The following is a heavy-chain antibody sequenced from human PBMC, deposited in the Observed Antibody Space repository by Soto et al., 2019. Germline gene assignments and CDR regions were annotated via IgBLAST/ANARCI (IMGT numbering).Heavy chain of an antibody. J-gene: IGHJ4*02. D-gene: IGHD2-21*02. CDR2: IYYSGST. V-gene: IGHV4-39*01. Sequence: SEALSVTCAVSDDSISSGSYYWRFIGQPRGKGLEWIGSIYYSGSTYNNPSLRSRVSMSIDTSKDQFSLKLKSVTAADTALYFCARQRTSVVTQAYFDVWGQGSLVTVSS. CDR1: DDSISSGSYY. CDR3: ARQRTSVVTQAYFDV.